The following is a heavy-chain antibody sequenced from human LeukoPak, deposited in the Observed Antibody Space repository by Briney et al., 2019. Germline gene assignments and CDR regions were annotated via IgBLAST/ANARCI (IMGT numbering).Heavy chain of an antibody. CDR1: GFTFSSYA. Sequence: PGGSLRLSCAASGFTFSSYAMSWVRHAPGRGLEWVSGISGSGGSAYYADSVKGRFTISRDNSRNTLYLQVNSLRAEDTAVYYCAKVNYYDGSGYYYDAFDIWGQGAMVTVSS. V-gene: IGHV3-23*01. CDR2: ISGSGGSA. D-gene: IGHD3-22*01. CDR3: AKVNYYDGSGYYYDAFDI. J-gene: IGHJ3*02.